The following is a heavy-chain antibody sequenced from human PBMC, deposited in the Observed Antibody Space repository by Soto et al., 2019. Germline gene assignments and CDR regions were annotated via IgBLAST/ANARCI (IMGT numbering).Heavy chain of an antibody. J-gene: IGHJ2*01. Sequence: QVQLQESGPGLVKPSQTLSLTCIVSGGSISTTGYYWSWIRQHPGKGLEWIGHIYHNGATDYNPSLKCRVTMSVDTSKNQFSLRVSSVTAADTAVYYCANTLRGYCTGTSGHNGYFDFWGRGTLVSVSS. CDR2: IYHNGAT. CDR3: ANTLRGYCTGTSGHNGYFDF. D-gene: IGHD2-2*02. V-gene: IGHV4-31*03. CDR1: GGSISTTGYY.